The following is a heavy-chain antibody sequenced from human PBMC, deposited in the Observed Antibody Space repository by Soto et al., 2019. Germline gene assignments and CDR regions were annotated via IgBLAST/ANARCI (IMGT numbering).Heavy chain of an antibody. CDR2: IIPIFGTA. V-gene: IGHV1-69*13. D-gene: IGHD2-15*01. Sequence: SVKVSCKASGGTFSSYAISWVRQAPGQGLEWMGGIIPIFGTANYAQKFQGRVTITADESTSTAYMELSSLRSEDTAVYYCARDLRGYCSGGSCLPYYYGMDVWGQGTTVTVSS. CDR3: ARDLRGYCSGGSCLPYYYGMDV. J-gene: IGHJ6*02. CDR1: GGTFSSYA.